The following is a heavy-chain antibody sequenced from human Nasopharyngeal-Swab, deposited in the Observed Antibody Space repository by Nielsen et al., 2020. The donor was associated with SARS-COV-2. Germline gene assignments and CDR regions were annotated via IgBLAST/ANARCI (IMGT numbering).Heavy chain of an antibody. CDR3: ARTYWNYDAFDI. J-gene: IGHJ3*02. Sequence: GGSLRLSCAASGFTFSSYWMHWVRQAPGKGLEWVAVIWYDGSNKYYADSVKDRFTISRDNSKNTLYLQMNSLRAEDTAVYYCARTYWNYDAFDIWGQGTMVTVSS. V-gene: IGHV3-33*08. CDR1: GFTFSSYW. D-gene: IGHD1-7*01. CDR2: IWYDGSNK.